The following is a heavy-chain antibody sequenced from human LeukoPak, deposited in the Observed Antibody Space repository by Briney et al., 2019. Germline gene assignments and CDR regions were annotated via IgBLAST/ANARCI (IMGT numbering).Heavy chain of an antibody. J-gene: IGHJ4*02. CDR3: ARPHDSSGYFFDY. V-gene: IGHV3-23*01. Sequence: PGGSLRLSCAASGFTFSSYAMSWVRQAPGKGLEWDSAISGSGGSTYYADSVKGRFTISRDNSKNTLYLQMNSLRAEDTAVYYCARPHDSSGYFFDYWGQGTLVTVSS. CDR2: ISGSGGST. D-gene: IGHD3-22*01. CDR1: GFTFSSYA.